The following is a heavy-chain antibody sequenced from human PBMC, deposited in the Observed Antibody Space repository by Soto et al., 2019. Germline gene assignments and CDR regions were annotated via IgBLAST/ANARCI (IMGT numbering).Heavy chain of an antibody. J-gene: IGHJ4*02. V-gene: IGHV3-73*01. CDR1: GFTFSGSA. Sequence: GGSLRLSCAASGFTFSGSAMHWFGQASGKGLEWVGRIRSKANSYATAYAASVKGRFTISRDDSKNTAYLQMNSLKTEDTAVYYCTTAMVEFDYWGQGTLVTVSS. D-gene: IGHD5-18*01. CDR3: TTAMVEFDY. CDR2: IRSKANSYAT.